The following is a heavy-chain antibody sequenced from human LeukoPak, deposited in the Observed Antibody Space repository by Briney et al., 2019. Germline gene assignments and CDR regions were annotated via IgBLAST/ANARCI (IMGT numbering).Heavy chain of an antibody. J-gene: IGHJ4*02. CDR1: GFTVSTNY. D-gene: IGHD2-15*01. CDR3: TKASAARCIGVFCYPFDY. CDR2: IDSGGTT. Sequence: PGGSLRLSCAASGFTVSTNYMTWVRQAPGKGLEWVSLIDSGGTTYYADSVKGRFTISRDNSKNILYLQMNSLRVEDTAVYYCTKASAARCIGVFCYPFDYWGQGTLVTVSS. V-gene: IGHV3-53*01.